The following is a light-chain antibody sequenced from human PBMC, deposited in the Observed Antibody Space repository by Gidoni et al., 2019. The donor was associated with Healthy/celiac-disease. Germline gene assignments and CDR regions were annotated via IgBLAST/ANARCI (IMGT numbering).Light chain of an antibody. V-gene: IGKV3-20*01. Sequence: CRASQSVSSSYLAWYQQKPGQAPRLLIYGASSRATGIPDRISGSGSGTDFTLTISRLEPEDFAVYYCQQYGSSPLFGQGTKLEIK. J-gene: IGKJ2*01. CDR1: QSVSSSY. CDR3: QQYGSSPL. CDR2: GAS.